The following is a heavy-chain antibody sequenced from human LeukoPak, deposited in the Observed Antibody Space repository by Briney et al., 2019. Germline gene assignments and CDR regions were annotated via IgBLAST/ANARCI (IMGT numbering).Heavy chain of an antibody. D-gene: IGHD3-10*01. Sequence: SETLSLTCAVYGGSFSGYYWSWIRQPPGKGLEWIGEINHSGSTNYNPSLKSRVTISVDTSKNQFSLKLSSVTAADTAVYYCARYTRRPSTYYYGSGSYPHYFDYWGQGTLVTVSS. J-gene: IGHJ4*02. CDR3: ARYTRRPSTYYYGSGSYPHYFDY. CDR1: GGSFSGYY. CDR2: INHSGST. V-gene: IGHV4-34*01.